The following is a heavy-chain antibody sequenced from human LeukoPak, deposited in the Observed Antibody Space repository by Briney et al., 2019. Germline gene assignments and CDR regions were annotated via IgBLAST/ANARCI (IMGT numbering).Heavy chain of an antibody. CDR1: GVSISSSYYY. CDR2: IYYSGST. J-gene: IGHJ4*01. D-gene: IGHD1-26*01. V-gene: IGHV4-39*01. CDR3: AKSGGYGLIDY. Sequence: SETLSLTCIVSGVSISSSYYYWGWIRQPPGKGLEWIGSIYYSGSTYYNSSLKSRVTISIDTSKNQVSLNLTSMTAADTAVYYCAKSGGYGLIDYSGHGTLVTVSS.